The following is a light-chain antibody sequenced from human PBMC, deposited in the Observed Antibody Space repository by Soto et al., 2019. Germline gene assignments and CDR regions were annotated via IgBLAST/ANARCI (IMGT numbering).Light chain of an antibody. CDR1: QSVSSSY. Sequence: EIVLTQSPGTLSLSPGERATLSCRASQSVSSSYLAWYQQKPGQAPRLLIYGTSSRATAIPDRFSGSGSGTDFTLTISRLEPEYFAVYRRPHNCTPSCTFGQG. CDR3: PHNCTPSCT. V-gene: IGKV3-20*01. CDR2: GTS. J-gene: IGKJ1*01.